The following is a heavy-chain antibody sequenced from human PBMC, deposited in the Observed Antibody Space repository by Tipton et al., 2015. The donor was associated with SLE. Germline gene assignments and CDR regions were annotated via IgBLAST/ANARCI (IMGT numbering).Heavy chain of an antibody. CDR3: ARGFEYSSSEPFDY. CDR2: IYYSGST. V-gene: IGHV4-61*08. CDR1: GGSISSGGYY. D-gene: IGHD6-6*01. Sequence: TLSLTCTVSGGSISSGGYYWSWIRQHPGKGLEWVGYIYYSGSTNYNPSLKSRVTISVDTSKNQFSLKLSSVTAADTAVCYCARGFEYSSSEPFDYWGQGTLVTVSS. J-gene: IGHJ4*02.